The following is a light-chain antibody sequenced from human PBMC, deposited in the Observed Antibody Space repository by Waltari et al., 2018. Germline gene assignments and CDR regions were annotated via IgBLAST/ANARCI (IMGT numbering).Light chain of an antibody. V-gene: IGLV2-14*01. Sequence: QSALTQPASVSGSPGQSITISCTGPSSDVGGYNYVSWYQQHPGKAPKLRIYEVSNRPSGVSNRFSGSKSGNTASLTISGLQAEDEADYYCSSYTSSSTVVFGGGTKLTVL. CDR1: SSDVGGYNY. CDR3: SSYTSSSTVV. CDR2: EVS. J-gene: IGLJ2*01.